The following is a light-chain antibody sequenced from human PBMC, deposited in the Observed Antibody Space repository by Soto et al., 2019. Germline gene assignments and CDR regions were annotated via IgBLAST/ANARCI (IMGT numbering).Light chain of an antibody. CDR1: SSDVGGYNY. CDR3: SSFRRSNSFV. CDR2: DVS. J-gene: IGLJ1*01. Sequence: QSALTQPASVSGSPGESITFSCTGTSSDVGGYNYVSWYQQHPGKAPKLMIYDVSHRPSGISNRFSGSKSGNTASLTISGLQAEDEADYFCSSFRRSNSFVFGTGTKVTVL. V-gene: IGLV2-14*03.